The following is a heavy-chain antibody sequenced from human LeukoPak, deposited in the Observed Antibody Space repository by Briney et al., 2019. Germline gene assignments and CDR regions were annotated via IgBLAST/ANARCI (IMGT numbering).Heavy chain of an antibody. J-gene: IGHJ4*02. Sequence: SETLSLTCTVSGDSISSSNYYWSWIRQPPGKGLEWIGEINHSGSTNYNPSLKSRVTISVDTSKNQFSLKLSSVTAADTAVYYCARGQNYYGSGSYPSLYYWGQGTLVTVSS. D-gene: IGHD3-10*01. CDR1: GDSISSSNYY. CDR2: INHSGST. CDR3: ARGQNYYGSGSYPSLYY. V-gene: IGHV4-39*07.